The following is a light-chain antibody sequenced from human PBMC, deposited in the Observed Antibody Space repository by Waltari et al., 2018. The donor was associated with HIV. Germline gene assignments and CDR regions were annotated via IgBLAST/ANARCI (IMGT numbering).Light chain of an antibody. Sequence: SSELTQDPAVSVALGQTVRITCHGDSLRSYYASWYQQRPGQAPVLVIYNTNNRPSGIPDRFSGSSSGNTASLTITGAQAEDEGDYYCNSRDSSGNHHWVFGGGTKLTVL. CDR2: NTN. J-gene: IGLJ3*02. CDR3: NSRDSSGNHHWV. CDR1: SLRSYY. V-gene: IGLV3-19*01.